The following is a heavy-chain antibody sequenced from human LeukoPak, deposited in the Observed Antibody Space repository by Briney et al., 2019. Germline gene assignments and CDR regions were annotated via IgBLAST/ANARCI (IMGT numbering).Heavy chain of an antibody. V-gene: IGHV3-23*01. J-gene: IGHJ4*02. CDR3: AKDFVRYNIQFDY. D-gene: IGHD1-1*01. Sequence: GGSLRLSCVVSGFTFSNHAMTWVRQAPGKGLEWVSAISAHGIDTFYAPSVKGRFTISRDNSKNTLYLQMNSLRAEDTALYYCAKDFVRYNIQFDYWGQGALVTVSS. CDR1: GFTFSNHA. CDR2: ISAHGIDT.